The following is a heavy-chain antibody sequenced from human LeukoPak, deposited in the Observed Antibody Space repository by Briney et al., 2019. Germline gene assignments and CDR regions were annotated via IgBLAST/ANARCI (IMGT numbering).Heavy chain of an antibody. V-gene: IGHV3-23*01. D-gene: IGHD6-19*01. CDR1: GFTFSSYA. CDR2: ISGSGGST. J-gene: IGHJ4*02. Sequence: PGGSLRLSCAASGFTFSSYAMSWVRQAPGKGLEWVSAISGSGGSTYYADSVKGRFTISRDNSKNTLYLQMNSLRAEDTAVYYCAKDSLSNGIAVAADIDYWGQGTLVTVSS. CDR3: AKDSLSNGIAVAADIDY.